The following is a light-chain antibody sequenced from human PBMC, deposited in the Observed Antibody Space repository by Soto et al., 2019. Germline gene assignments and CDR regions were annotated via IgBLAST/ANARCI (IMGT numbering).Light chain of an antibody. CDR3: QQFDRNPLT. V-gene: IGKV1-13*02. Sequence: AILVTQSPSSLSASVGDRVTITCRASQGISSALVWYQQKPGNAPKLLIYDASTLESGAPSRFSGSGYGTDFTLTISSLQPEDFATYYCQQFDRNPLTFGGGTKVDIK. CDR2: DAS. J-gene: IGKJ4*01. CDR1: QGISSA.